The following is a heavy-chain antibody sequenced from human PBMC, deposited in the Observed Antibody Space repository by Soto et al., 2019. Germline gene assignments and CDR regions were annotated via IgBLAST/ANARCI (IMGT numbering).Heavy chain of an antibody. J-gene: IGHJ6*02. CDR3: AKGRAYYYYYGMDV. V-gene: IGHV3-23*01. CDR1: GFTFSSYA. CDR2: ISGSGGST. Sequence: PGGSLRLSCAASGFTFSSYAMSWVRQAPGEGLEWVSAISGSGGSTYYADSVKGRFTISRDDSKNTLYLQMNSLRAEDTAVYYCAKGRAYYYYYGMDVWGQGTTVTVSS.